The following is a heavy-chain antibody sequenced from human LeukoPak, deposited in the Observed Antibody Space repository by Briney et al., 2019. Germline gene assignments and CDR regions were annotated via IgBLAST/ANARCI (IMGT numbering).Heavy chain of an antibody. CDR1: GGSFSGYY. CDR3: ALSRVWAADDNNWFDP. V-gene: IGHV4-34*01. J-gene: IGHJ5*02. D-gene: IGHD6-13*01. CDR2: INHSGST. Sequence: SETLSLTCAVYGGSFSGYYWSWIRQPPGKGLEWIGEINHSGSTNYNPSLKSRVTISVDTSKNQFSLKLSSVTAADTAVYYCALSRVWAADDNNWFDPWGRGTLVTVSS.